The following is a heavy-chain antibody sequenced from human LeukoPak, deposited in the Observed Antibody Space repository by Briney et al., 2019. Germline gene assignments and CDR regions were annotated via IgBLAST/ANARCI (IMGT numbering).Heavy chain of an antibody. D-gene: IGHD6-19*01. CDR1: GFTFSSYA. CDR2: ISGSGGST. V-gene: IGHV3-23*01. CDR3: AKVGGSGWYPQIDY. Sequence: PGGSLRLSCAASGFTFSSYAMSWVRQAPGKGLEWVSAISGSGGSTYYADSVKGRFTISRDNSKNTLYLQMNSLRAEDTAVYYCAKVGGSGWYPQIDYWGQGTLVTVSS. J-gene: IGHJ4*02.